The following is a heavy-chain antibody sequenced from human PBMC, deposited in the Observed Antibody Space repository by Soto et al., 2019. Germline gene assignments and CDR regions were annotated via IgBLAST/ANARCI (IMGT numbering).Heavy chain of an antibody. Sequence: QVQVVQSGAEVKKPESSVKVSCKPSGGTFNTYTVNWVRLAPGHGLEWMGRFIPILDMANYAQKFQDRVTITAVRSTFTANMELNSLTSDDTAVYYCAITYCRDNSCPRDFDFWGPGTRVTVSS. CDR1: GGTFNTYT. CDR3: AITYCRDNSCPRDFDF. J-gene: IGHJ4*02. V-gene: IGHV1-69*02. CDR2: FIPILDMA. D-gene: IGHD2-21*01.